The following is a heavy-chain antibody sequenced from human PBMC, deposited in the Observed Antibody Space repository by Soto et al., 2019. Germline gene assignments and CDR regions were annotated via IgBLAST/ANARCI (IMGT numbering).Heavy chain of an antibody. CDR3: ARGGSSGWYGDY. CDR1: GYTFTGYY. Sequence: QVPLVQSGAEVKKPGASVKVSCKASGYTFTGYYMHWVRQAPGQGLEWMGWINPNSGDTNYAQKFQGRVTMTRDTSISTGYMELSRLRSDDTAVYYCARGGSSGWYGDYWGQEILVTVSS. D-gene: IGHD6-19*01. CDR2: INPNSGDT. J-gene: IGHJ4*02. V-gene: IGHV1-2*02.